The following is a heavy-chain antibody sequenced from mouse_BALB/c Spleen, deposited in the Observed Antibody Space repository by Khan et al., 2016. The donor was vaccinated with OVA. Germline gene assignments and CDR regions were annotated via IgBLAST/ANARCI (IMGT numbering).Heavy chain of an antibody. J-gene: IGHJ2*01. D-gene: IGHD1-2*01. CDR2: ISYSGNT. CDR1: GYSITSEYT. CDR3: ARTARIKY. V-gene: IGHV3-2*02. Sequence: VQLKESGPGLVKPSQSLSLTCTVTGYSITSEYTWNWIRQFPGNKLEWMGFISYSGNTRYNPSLKSRISITRDTSKNQFFLQLNSVTTEDTATYYCARTARIKYWGQGTTLTVSS.